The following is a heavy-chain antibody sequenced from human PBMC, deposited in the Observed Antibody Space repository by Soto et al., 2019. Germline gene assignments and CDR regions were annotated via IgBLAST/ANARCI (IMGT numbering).Heavy chain of an antibody. CDR3: ASRRSGSNGSGSYYKIHYGMDV. Sequence: KPSETLSLTCAVYGGSFSGHYWSWIRQPPGKGLEWIGEINHSGSTNYNPSLKSRVTISVDTSKNQFSLKLSSVTAADTAVYYCASRRSGSNGSGSYYKIHYGMDVWGQGTTVTVSS. J-gene: IGHJ6*02. D-gene: IGHD3-10*01. CDR1: GGSFSGHY. CDR2: INHSGST. V-gene: IGHV4-34*01.